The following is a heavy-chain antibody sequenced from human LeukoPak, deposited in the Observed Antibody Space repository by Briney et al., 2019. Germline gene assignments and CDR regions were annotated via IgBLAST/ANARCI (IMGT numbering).Heavy chain of an antibody. D-gene: IGHD2-15*01. J-gene: IGHJ3*02. V-gene: IGHV3-23*01. Sequence: PGGSLRLSCAAPGFTFSNYAMSWVRQAPGKGLEWVSAISGSGGSTYYADSVKGRFTISRDNSKNTLYLQMNSLRAEDTAVYYCAKASPLAPTRHLDAFDIWGQGTMVTVSS. CDR2: ISGSGGST. CDR1: GFTFSNYA. CDR3: AKASPLAPTRHLDAFDI.